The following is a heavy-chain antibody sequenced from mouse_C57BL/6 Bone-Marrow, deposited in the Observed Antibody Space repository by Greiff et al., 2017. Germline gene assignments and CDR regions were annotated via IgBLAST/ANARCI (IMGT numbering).Heavy chain of an antibody. Sequence: EVKLMESGGGLVQPGGSLSLSCAASGFTFTDYYMSWVRQPPGKALEWLGFIRNKANGYTTEYSASVKGRFTISRDNSQSILYLQMNALRAEDSATYYCARYRRGTPYGSSPNWYFDVWGTGTTVTVSS. CDR3: ARYRRGTPYGSSPNWYFDV. D-gene: IGHD1-1*01. J-gene: IGHJ1*03. V-gene: IGHV7-3*01. CDR2: IRNKANGYTT. CDR1: GFTFTDYY.